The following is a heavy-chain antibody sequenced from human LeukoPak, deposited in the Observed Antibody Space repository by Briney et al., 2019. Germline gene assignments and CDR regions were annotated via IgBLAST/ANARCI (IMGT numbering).Heavy chain of an antibody. CDR2: IYENGGTT. CDR1: GFTFRSHA. Sequence: GGSLRLSCVGSGFTFRSHAMSWVRQAPEKGLEFVSGIYENGGTTYYADSVKGRFSISRDNSKNTLYLQMDSLRGVDTAVYFDYWGQGALVTVSS. J-gene: IGHJ4*02. CDR3: Y. V-gene: IGHV3-23*01.